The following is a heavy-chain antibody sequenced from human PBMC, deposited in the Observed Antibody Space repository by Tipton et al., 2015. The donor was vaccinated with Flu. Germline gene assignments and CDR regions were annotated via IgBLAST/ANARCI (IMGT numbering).Heavy chain of an antibody. CDR2: IIPIFGTA. CDR3: ARDRACTNGVCYTPDEYYFDY. CDR1: GGTFSSYA. Sequence: QLVQSGAEVKKPGSSVKVSCKASGGTFSSYAISWVRQAPGQGLEWMGGIIPIFGTANYAQKFQGRVTITADESTSTAYMELSSLRSEDTAVYYCARDRACTNGVCYTPDEYYFDYWGQGTLVTVSS. J-gene: IGHJ4*02. D-gene: IGHD2-8*01. V-gene: IGHV1-69*01.